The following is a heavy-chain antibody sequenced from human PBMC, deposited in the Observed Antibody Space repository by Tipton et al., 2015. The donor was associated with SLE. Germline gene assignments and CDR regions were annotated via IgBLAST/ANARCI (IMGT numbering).Heavy chain of an antibody. CDR2: IYTSGST. CDR3: ARRREGYFYYFDMVA. CDR1: GGSISSGSYY. Sequence: TLSLTCTVSGGSISSGSYYWSWIRQPAGKGLEWIGHIYTSGSTNYNPSLKSRVTISVHTSKNQFSLKLSSVTAADTAVYYCARRREGYFYYFDMVAWGQGTTVSVSS. J-gene: IGHJ6*02. V-gene: IGHV4-61*09.